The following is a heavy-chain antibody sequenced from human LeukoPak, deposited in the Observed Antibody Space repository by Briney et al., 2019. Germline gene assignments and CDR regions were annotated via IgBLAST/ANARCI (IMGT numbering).Heavy chain of an antibody. D-gene: IGHD1-26*01. CDR1: GFTFGSYG. CDR2: ISGSGGST. CDR3: AKNAGGSYGAFDI. V-gene: IGHV3-23*01. Sequence: AGGSLRLSCAASGFTFGSYGMSWVRQAPGKGLEWVSAISGSGGSTYYADSVKGRFTISRDNSKNTLYLQMNSLRAEDTAVYYCAKNAGGSYGAFDIWGQGTMVTVSS. J-gene: IGHJ3*02.